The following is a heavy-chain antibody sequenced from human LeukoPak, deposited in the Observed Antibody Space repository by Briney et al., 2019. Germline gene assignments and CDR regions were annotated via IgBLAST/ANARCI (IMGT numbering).Heavy chain of an antibody. CDR2: ISYDGSSE. Sequence: GGSLRLSCAASGFTFSSYAMHWVRQAPGQGLEWVAVISYDGSSEYYADSVKGRFIISRDNSKNTLYLRMNSLRAEDTAVYYCARDPLTYGSGRYYQAFDYWGQGTLVTVSS. V-gene: IGHV3-30-3*01. CDR3: ARDPLTYGSGRYYQAFDY. CDR1: GFTFSSYA. J-gene: IGHJ4*02. D-gene: IGHD3-10*01.